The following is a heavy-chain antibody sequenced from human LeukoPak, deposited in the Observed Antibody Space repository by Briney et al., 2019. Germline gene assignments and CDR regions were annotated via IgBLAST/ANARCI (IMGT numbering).Heavy chain of an antibody. D-gene: IGHD2-15*01. CDR1: GYTFTGYY. CDR2: INPNSGGT. V-gene: IGHV1-2*06. J-gene: IGHJ4*02. CDR3: ARALRVGRYSADY. Sequence: ASVKVSCKASGYTFTGYYMHWVRQAPGQGLEWMGRINPNSGGTNYAQKFQGRVTMTRDTSISTAYMELSRLRSDDTAVYYCARALRVGRYSADYWGQGTLVTVSS.